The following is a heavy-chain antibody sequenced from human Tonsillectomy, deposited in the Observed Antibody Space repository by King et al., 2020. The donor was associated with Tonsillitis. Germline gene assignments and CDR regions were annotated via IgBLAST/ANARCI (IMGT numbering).Heavy chain of an antibody. CDR1: GFTFNDYY. CDR2: ICSSSTYT. CDR3: ARDNVDRFGDYFDY. D-gene: IGHD3-10*01. V-gene: IGHV3-11*05. Sequence: QLVQSGGGLVKPGGSLRLSCAASGFTFNDYYMTWIRQAPGKGLEWVSHICSSSTYTKYADFVKGRFTISRDNAKNSLYLQMNSLRADDTAVYYCARDNVDRFGDYFDYWGQGTLVTVSS. J-gene: IGHJ4*02.